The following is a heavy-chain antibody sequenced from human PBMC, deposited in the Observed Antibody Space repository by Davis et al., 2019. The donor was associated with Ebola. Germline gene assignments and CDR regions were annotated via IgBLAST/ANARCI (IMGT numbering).Heavy chain of an antibody. D-gene: IGHD6-13*01. CDR2: ISWDGGST. Sequence: PGGSLRLSCAASGFTFDDYAMHWVRQAPGKGLEWVSLISWDGGSTYYADSVKGRFTISRDNSKNSLYLQMNSLRAEDTALYYCAKDIFPKIAAAGTYYYYYYGMDVWGQGTTVTVSS. V-gene: IGHV3-43D*04. CDR1: GFTFDDYA. J-gene: IGHJ6*02. CDR3: AKDIFPKIAAAGTYYYYYYGMDV.